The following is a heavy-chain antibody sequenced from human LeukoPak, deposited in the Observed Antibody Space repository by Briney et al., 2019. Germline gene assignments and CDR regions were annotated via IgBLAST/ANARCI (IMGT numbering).Heavy chain of an antibody. CDR3: AKDRGLLWFGEWKF. CDR2: ISGSGGST. J-gene: IGHJ3*01. CDR1: GITFSSYA. V-gene: IGHV3-23*01. D-gene: IGHD3-10*01. Sequence: PGGSLRLSCAASGITFSSYAMSWVRQAPGKGLEWVSVISGSGGSTYYADSVKGRFTISRGNSKNTLFLQMNSLRAEDTAVYYCAKDRGLLWFGEWKFWGQGTMVTVSS.